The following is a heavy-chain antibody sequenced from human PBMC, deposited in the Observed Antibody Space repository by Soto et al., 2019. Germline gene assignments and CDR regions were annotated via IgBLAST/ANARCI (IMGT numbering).Heavy chain of an antibody. CDR1: GFTFSSYA. V-gene: IGHV3-23*01. Sequence: GGSLRLSCAASGFTFSSYAMSWVRQAPGKGLEWVSAISGSGGSTYYADSVKGRFTISRDNSKNTLYLQMNSLRAEDTAVYYCAKGVSSSWYLAWFGPWGQGTLVTVSS. CDR2: ISGSGGST. D-gene: IGHD6-13*01. CDR3: AKGVSSSWYLAWFGP. J-gene: IGHJ5*02.